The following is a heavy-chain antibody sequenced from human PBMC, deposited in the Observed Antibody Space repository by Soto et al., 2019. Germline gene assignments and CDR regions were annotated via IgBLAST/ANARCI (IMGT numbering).Heavy chain of an antibody. CDR2: ISGSGGST. CDR1: GFTFSSYA. Sequence: EVQLLESGGGLVQPGGSLRLSCAASGFTFSSYAMSWVRQAPGKGLEWVSAISGSGGSTYYADSVKGRFTISRDNSKNTLYLQMNSLRAEDTAVYYCAKDNYGSGSLRGYGMDVWGQGTTVTVSS. J-gene: IGHJ6*02. CDR3: AKDNYGSGSLRGYGMDV. V-gene: IGHV3-23*01. D-gene: IGHD3-10*01.